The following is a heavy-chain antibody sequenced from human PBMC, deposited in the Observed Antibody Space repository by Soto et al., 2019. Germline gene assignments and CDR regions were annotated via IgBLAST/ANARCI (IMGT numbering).Heavy chain of an antibody. Sequence: PSETLSLTCTVSGVFISSSSYYWGWIRQPPGKGLEWIGSIYYSGSTYYNPSLKSRVTISVDTSKTQFSLNLTSVTAADTALYYCARATSYSLHQLLFGLRRGRGYYFDYWGQGTLVTVSS. CDR2: IYYSGST. D-gene: IGHD2-2*01. V-gene: IGHV4-39*01. CDR1: GVFISSSSYY. CDR3: ARATSYSLHQLLFGLRRGRGYYFDY. J-gene: IGHJ4*02.